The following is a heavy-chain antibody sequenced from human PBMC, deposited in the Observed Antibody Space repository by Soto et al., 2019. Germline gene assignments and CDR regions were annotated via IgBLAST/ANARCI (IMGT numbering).Heavy chain of an antibody. CDR3: AGTRYYYDSSGTRYYYGMDV. J-gene: IGHJ6*02. D-gene: IGHD3-22*01. Sequence: PWGSLRLACAASGFTFSSYAMSWVRQAPGKGLEWVSAISGSGGSTYYADSVKGRFTISRDNSKNTLYLQMNSLRAEDTAVYYCAGTRYYYDSSGTRYYYGMDVWGQGTTVTVSS. CDR2: ISGSGGST. V-gene: IGHV3-23*01. CDR1: GFTFSSYA.